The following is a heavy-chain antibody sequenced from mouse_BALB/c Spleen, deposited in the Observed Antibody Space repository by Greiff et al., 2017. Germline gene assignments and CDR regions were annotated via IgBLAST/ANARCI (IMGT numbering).Heavy chain of an antibody. V-gene: IGHV14-3*02. CDR3: ARGYYDYDVEYYYAMDY. CDR2: IDPANGNT. Sequence: EVQLQQSGAELVKPGASVKLSCTASGFNIKDTYMHWVKQRPEQGLEWIGRIDPANGNTKYDPKFQGKATITADTSSNTAYLQLSSLTSEDTAVYYCARGYYDYDVEYYYAMDYWGQGTSVTVSS. D-gene: IGHD2-4*01. J-gene: IGHJ4*01. CDR1: GFNIKDTY.